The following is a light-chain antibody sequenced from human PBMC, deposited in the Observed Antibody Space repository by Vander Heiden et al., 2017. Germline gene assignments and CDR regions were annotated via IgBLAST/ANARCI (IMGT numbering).Light chain of an antibody. Sequence: EIVMTQSPATLSVSPGERATLSCRASQSVSSFLTWYQQKPGQPPRLLIYGASSRATGIPARFSGSGSGTDFTLTISSLQSEDFAVYYCQQHNNWRRTFGQGTKVEIK. CDR1: QSVSSF. V-gene: IGKV3-15*01. CDR2: GAS. CDR3: QQHNNWRRT. J-gene: IGKJ1*01.